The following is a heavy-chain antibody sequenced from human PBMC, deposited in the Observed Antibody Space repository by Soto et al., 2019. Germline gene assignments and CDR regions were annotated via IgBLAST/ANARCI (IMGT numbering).Heavy chain of an antibody. Sequence: PSATLSLTCTVSGGSISNGGYYWSWIRQPPGKGLEWIGYIYYSGSTYYNPSLKSRVTISVDTSKNQFSLKLSSVTAADTAVYYCARCINGVFLNWFDPWGQGTLVTVSS. J-gene: IGHJ5*02. CDR3: ARCINGVFLNWFDP. V-gene: IGHV4-30-4*08. CDR1: GGSISNGGYY. D-gene: IGHD2-8*01. CDR2: IYYSGST.